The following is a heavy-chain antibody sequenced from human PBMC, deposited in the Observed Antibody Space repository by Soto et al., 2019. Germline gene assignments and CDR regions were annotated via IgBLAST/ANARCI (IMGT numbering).Heavy chain of an antibody. CDR1: GFTFNSYA. V-gene: IGHV3-23*01. CDR2: ISGNGGTT. CDR3: AKGKSHTLFGVDTLFDY. Sequence: GRSLRLSCAASGFTFNSYAMSWVRQAPGKGLEWVSLISGNGGTTNYADSVKGRFTISRDNSKKKLFLQMDSLRAEDTAVYYCAKGKSHTLFGVDTLFDYWGQGTLVTVSS. J-gene: IGHJ4*02. D-gene: IGHD3-3*01.